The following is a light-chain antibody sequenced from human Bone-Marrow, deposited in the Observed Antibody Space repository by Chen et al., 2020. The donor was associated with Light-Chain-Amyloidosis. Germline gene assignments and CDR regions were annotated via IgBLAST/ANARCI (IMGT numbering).Light chain of an antibody. CDR1: QTISSNY. V-gene: IGKV3-20*01. CDR2: GSS. CDR3: QQYGTSPLT. J-gene: IGKJ4*01. Sequence: EIVLTQSPCTLSLSPGEGANLSCRASQTISSNYLTWYQQKFGQAPRLLIYGSSSRATGIPDRFTGSGSGTDFTLTINRLEPEDFARYYCQQYGTSPLTFGGGTKVEIK.